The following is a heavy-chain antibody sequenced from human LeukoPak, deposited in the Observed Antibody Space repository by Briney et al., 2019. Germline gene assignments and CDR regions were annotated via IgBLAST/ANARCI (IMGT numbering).Heavy chain of an antibody. CDR1: GFTFRDYT. D-gene: IGHD6-6*01. J-gene: IGHJ5*02. V-gene: IGHV3-21*01. CDR2: VSFGSSYI. CDR3: ARASTEYSVTDGFDT. Sequence: GGSLRLSCAASGFTFRDYTMNWVRQSPGRGLQWVSYVSFGSSYISYADSLKGRFTISRDDAKSSVYLEMTSLRAEDTAVYYCARASTEYSVTDGFDTWGPGTLVTVSS.